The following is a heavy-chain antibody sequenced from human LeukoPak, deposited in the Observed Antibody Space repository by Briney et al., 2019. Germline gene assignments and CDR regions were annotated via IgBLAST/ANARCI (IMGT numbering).Heavy chain of an antibody. D-gene: IGHD6-6*01. CDR1: GYSFPNYW. V-gene: IGHV5-51*01. J-gene: IGHJ4*02. CDR3: ARQGGEGSSTFDY. Sequence: GGSLRLSCKGSGYSFPNYWIGWVRQMPGKGLEWMGIIYPGDSDTRYSPSFQGQVTISADKSITTAYLQWSSLRASDTAMYYCARQGGEGSSTFDYWGQGTLVTVSS. CDR2: IYPGDSDT.